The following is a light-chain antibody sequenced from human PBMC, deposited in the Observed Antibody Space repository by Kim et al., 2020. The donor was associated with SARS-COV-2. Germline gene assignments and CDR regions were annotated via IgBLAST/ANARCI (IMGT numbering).Light chain of an antibody. V-gene: IGKV3-20*01. CDR3: QQYDSSRWT. J-gene: IGKJ1*01. Sequence: EIVLTQSPGTLSLSPGERATLSCRASQTVSSSYLAWYQQKPGQAPRLLIYSASSRATGIPDRFSGSGSGTDFTLTISSLEPEDFAVYYCQQYDSSRWTFGKGTKVDIK. CDR1: QTVSSSY. CDR2: SAS.